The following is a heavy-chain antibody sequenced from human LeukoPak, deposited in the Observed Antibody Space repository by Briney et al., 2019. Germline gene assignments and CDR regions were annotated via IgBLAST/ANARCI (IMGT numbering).Heavy chain of an antibody. CDR1: GFTFSSYG. J-gene: IGHJ5*01. D-gene: IGHD6-13*01. CDR3: AKVGSSWSLLGS. V-gene: IGHV3-74*01. CDR2: ISSDGSIT. Sequence: GGSLRLSCAASGFTFSSYGMHWVRQAPGKGLVWVSRISSDGSITGYADSVKGRFTISRDNAKNTLYLQMNSLRAEDTAVYYCAKVGSSWSLLGSWGQGTLVTVSS.